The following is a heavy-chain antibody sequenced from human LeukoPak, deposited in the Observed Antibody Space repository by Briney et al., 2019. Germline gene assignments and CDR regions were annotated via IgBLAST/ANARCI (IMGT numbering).Heavy chain of an antibody. Sequence: GESLKISCKGVGYDFTNNWVGWVRQMPGKGLEWMGIVYPPDSDVRYSPSFQGQVTISVDKSISTAYLQWNSLKAADTAIYYCARRVLTGSDWFDPWGQGTLVTVTS. CDR2: VYPPDSDV. J-gene: IGHJ5*02. CDR3: ARRVLTGSDWFDP. V-gene: IGHV5-51*01. D-gene: IGHD3-9*01. CDR1: GYDFTNNW.